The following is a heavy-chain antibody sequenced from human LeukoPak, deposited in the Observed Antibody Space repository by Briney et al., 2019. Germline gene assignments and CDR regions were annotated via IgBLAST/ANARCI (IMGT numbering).Heavy chain of an antibody. D-gene: IGHD2-15*01. CDR2: IKSDGSTT. Sequence: GGSLRLSCAASEFTFSSYWMHWVRQAPGKGLVWVSRIKSDGSTTIYADSVKGRFTISRDNAKNTLFLQMNSLRAEDAAVYYCAKAPVTTCSGAYCYPSDYWGQGTLVTVSS. J-gene: IGHJ4*02. V-gene: IGHV3-74*01. CDR3: AKAPVTTCSGAYCYPSDY. CDR1: EFTFSSYW.